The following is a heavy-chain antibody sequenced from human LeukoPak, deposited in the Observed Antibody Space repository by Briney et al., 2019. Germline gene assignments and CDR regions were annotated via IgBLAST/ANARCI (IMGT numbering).Heavy chain of an antibody. V-gene: IGHV4-30-4*08. Sequence: SETLFLTCTVSGGSISSGDYYWSWIRQPPGKGLEWIGYIYYSGSTYYNPSLKSRVTISVDTSKNQFSLKLSSVTAADTAVYYCARETRTPGRPNDAFDIWGQGTMVTVSS. CDR2: IYYSGST. D-gene: IGHD4-23*01. CDR1: GGSISSGDYY. J-gene: IGHJ3*02. CDR3: ARETRTPGRPNDAFDI.